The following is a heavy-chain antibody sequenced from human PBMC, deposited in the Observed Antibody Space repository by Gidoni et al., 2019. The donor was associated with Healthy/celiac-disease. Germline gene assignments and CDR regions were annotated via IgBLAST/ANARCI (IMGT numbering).Heavy chain of an antibody. Sequence: QVQLVESGGGVVQPGRSLRHSCAASGFTFSSYGMHWVRQAPGKGLEWVAVISYDGSNKYYADSVKGRFTISRDNSKNTLYLQMNSLRAEDTAVYYCAKDPYNWNSYYFDYWGQGTLVTVSS. CDR2: ISYDGSNK. V-gene: IGHV3-30*18. CDR3: AKDPYNWNSYYFDY. CDR1: GFTFSSYG. J-gene: IGHJ4*02. D-gene: IGHD1-7*01.